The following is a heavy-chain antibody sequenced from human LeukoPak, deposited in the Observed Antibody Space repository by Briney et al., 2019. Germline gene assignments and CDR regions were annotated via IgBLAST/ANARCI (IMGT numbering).Heavy chain of an antibody. Sequence: SETLSLTCTVSGGSISSYYWSWIRQPPGKGLEWIGYIYYSGSTNYNPSLKSRVTISVDTSKNQFSLKLSSVTVADTAVYYCATTGVLEGWFDPWGQGTLVTVSS. CDR3: ATTGVLEGWFDP. V-gene: IGHV4-59*08. D-gene: IGHD3-3*01. CDR1: GGSISSYY. CDR2: IYYSGST. J-gene: IGHJ5*02.